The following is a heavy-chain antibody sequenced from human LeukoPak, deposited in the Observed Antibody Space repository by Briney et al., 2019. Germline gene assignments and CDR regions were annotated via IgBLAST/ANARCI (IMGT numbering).Heavy chain of an antibody. V-gene: IGHV4-4*07. Sequence: SETLSLTCTVSGGSISSYYWSWIRQPAGKGLEWIGRIYTSGSTNYNPSLKSRVTMSVDTSKNQFSLKLSSVTAADTAVYYCARDGSSSWYGGWFDPWGQGTLVTVSS. J-gene: IGHJ5*02. CDR2: IYTSGST. CDR1: GGSISSYY. CDR3: ARDGSSSWYGGWFDP. D-gene: IGHD6-13*01.